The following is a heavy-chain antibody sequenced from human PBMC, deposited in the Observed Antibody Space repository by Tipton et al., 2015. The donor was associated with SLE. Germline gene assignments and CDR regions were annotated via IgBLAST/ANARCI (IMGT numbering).Heavy chain of an antibody. V-gene: IGHV3-33*06. D-gene: IGHD1-26*01. J-gene: IGHJ5*02. CDR2: IWYDGSNK. CDR1: GFTFSSYG. CDR3: AKGQGGSYGGWFDP. Sequence: SLRLSCAASGFTFSSYGMHWVRQAPGKGLEWVAVIWYDGSNKYYADSVKGRFTISRDNSKNTLYLQMNSLRAEDTAVYYCAKGQGGSYGGWFDPWGQGTLVTVSS.